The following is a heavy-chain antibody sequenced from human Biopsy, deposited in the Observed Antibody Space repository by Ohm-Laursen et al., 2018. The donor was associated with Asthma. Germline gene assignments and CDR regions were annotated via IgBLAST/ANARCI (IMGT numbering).Heavy chain of an antibody. CDR3: ARAVSSSSYWYFDL. CDR1: GDAMSTSGSY. J-gene: IGHJ2*01. D-gene: IGHD6-6*01. Sequence: SETLSLTCIVSGDAMSTSGSYWGWIRQSPGKGLEWIGSIYYSGRTYYNPSLESRVTISVDTSKNHFSLKVTSVTAADTAVYYCARAVSSSSYWYFDLWGRGDLVTVSS. V-gene: IGHV4-39*02. CDR2: IYYSGRT.